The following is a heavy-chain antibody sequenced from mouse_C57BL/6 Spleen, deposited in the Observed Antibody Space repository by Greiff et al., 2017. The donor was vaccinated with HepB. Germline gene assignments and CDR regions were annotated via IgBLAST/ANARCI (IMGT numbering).Heavy chain of an antibody. J-gene: IGHJ1*03. CDR2: IWTGGGT. V-gene: IGHV2-9-1*01. D-gene: IGHD1-1*01. Sequence: VQLVESGPGLVAPSQSLSITCTVSGFSLTSYAISWVRPPPGKGLEWLGVIWTGGGTNYNSALKSRLSISKDNSKSQVFLKMNSLQTDDTARYYCARSYYYGSSYWYFDVWGTGTTVTVSS. CDR3: ARSYYYGSSYWYFDV. CDR1: GFSLTSYA.